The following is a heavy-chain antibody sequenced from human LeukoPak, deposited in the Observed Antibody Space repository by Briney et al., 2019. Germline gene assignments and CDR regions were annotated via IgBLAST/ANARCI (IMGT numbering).Heavy chain of an antibody. CDR2: ISGSGGST. V-gene: IGHV3-23*01. CDR1: GFTFSSYW. Sequence: GGSLRLSXAASGFTFSSYWMSWVRQAPGKGLEWVSAISGSGGSTYYADSVKGRFTISRDNSKNTLYLQVNSLRAEDTAVYYCAKRVVPAAIAGFIDYWGQGTLVTVSS. J-gene: IGHJ4*02. CDR3: AKRVVPAAIAGFIDY. D-gene: IGHD2-2*02.